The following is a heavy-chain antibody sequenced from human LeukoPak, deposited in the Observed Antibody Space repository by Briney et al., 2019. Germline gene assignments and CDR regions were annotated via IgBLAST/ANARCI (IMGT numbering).Heavy chain of an antibody. CDR2: VDYSADST. D-gene: IGHD1-1*01. J-gene: IGHJ4*02. CDR3: ARQLGD. V-gene: IGHV3-23*01. CDR1: GFTLSSYE. Sequence: PGGSLRLSCTVSGFTLSSYEMSWIRQAPGKGLEWVSSVDYSADSTHYADSVMGRFTISRDNSRNTVYLQMNSLRAEDTAIYYCARQLGDWGQGTLVTVSS.